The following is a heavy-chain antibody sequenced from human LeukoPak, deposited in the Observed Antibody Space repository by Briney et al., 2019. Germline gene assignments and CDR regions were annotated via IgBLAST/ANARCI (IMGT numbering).Heavy chain of an antibody. CDR3: ARGGVDTAMPQGLDY. V-gene: IGHV3-30-3*01. D-gene: IGHD5-18*01. J-gene: IGHJ4*02. CDR1: GFTFSSYA. Sequence: GGSLRLSCAASGFTFSSYAMHWVRQAPGKGLEWVAVISYDGSNKYYADSVKGRFTISRDNSKNTLYLQMNSLRAEDTAVYYCARGGVDTAMPQGLDYWGQGTLVTVS. CDR2: ISYDGSNK.